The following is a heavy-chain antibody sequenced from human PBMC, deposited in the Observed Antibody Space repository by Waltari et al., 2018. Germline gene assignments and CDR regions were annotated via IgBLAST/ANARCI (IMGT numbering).Heavy chain of an antibody. D-gene: IGHD6-19*01. V-gene: IGHV3-30*18. CDR3: AKDRGSGWWGPGDY. J-gene: IGHJ4*02. Sequence: QVQLVESGGGVVQPGRSLRLSCAASGFTFSYYGIHWVRQAPGKGLKWVAAISYDGRNKYYADSVKGRFTISRDNSKNTLYLQMNSLRPEDTAVYYCAKDRGSGWWGPGDYWGQGTLVTVSS. CDR2: ISYDGRNK. CDR1: GFTFSYYG.